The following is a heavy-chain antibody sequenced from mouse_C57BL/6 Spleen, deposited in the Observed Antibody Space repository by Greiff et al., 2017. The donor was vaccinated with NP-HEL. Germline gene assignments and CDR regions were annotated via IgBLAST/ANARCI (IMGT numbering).Heavy chain of an antibody. CDR1: GFTFSNYW. CDR3: TVPTPRNPSSH. Sequence: EVMLVESGGGLVQPGGSMKLSCVASGFTFSNYWMNWVRQSPEKGLEWVAQIRLKSDNYATHYAESVKGRFTISRDDSKSSVYLQMNNLRAEDTGIYYCTVPTPRNPSSHWGQGTTLTVSS. D-gene: IGHD6-1*01. V-gene: IGHV6-3*01. J-gene: IGHJ2*01. CDR2: IRLKSDNYAT.